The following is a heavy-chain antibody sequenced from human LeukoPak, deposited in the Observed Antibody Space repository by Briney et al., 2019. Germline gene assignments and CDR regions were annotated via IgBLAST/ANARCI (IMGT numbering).Heavy chain of an antibody. CDR3: ASHSTYYYDSSGYYPSDY. V-gene: IGHV4-34*01. D-gene: IGHD3-22*01. J-gene: IGHJ4*02. Sequence: SETLSLTCAVYGGSFSGYYWSWIRQPPGKGLEWIGEINHSGSTNYNPSLKSRVTISVDTSKNQFSLKLSSVTAADTAVYYCASHSTYYYDSSGYYPSDYWGQGTLVTVSS. CDR2: INHSGST. CDR1: GGSFSGYY.